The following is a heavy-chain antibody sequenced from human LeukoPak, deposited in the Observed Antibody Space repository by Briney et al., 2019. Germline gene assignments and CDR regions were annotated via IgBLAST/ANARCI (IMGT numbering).Heavy chain of an antibody. D-gene: IGHD3-10*01. J-gene: IGHJ3*01. CDR2: IYSVVSDK. CDR3: ATDSGHAFSF. CDR1: GFTFNTAW. Sequence: GGSLRLSCAASGFTFNTAWMHWVRPAPGGGLVWVSRIYSVVSDKSYADSVKGRVTISRDNAKNKLYLQMNSLRAEDSGVYYCATDSGHAFSFWGQGKKVTVSS. V-gene: IGHV3-74*01.